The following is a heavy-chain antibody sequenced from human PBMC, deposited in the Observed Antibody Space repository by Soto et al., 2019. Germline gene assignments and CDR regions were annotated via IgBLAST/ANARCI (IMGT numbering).Heavy chain of an antibody. J-gene: IGHJ4*02. D-gene: IGHD5-12*01. CDR2: IYYSGST. CDR3: AREVAYFHSGAFVS. V-gene: IGHV4-39*02. Sequence: SETLSPTCTVPGGSISSSSYYWGWIRQPPGKGLEWIGSIYYSGSTYYNPSLKSRVTISVDTSKTQFSLKLSSVTAADTAIYYCAREVAYFHSGAFVSWGQGTLVTVSS. CDR1: GGSISSSSYY.